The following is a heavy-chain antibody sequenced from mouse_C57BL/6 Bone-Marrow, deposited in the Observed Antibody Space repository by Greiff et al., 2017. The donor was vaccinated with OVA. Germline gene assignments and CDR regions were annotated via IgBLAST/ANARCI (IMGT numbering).Heavy chain of an antibody. V-gene: IGHV1-7*01. Sequence: QMQLKQSGAELAKPGASVKLSCKASGYTFTSYWMHWVKQRPGQGLEWIGYINPSSGYTKYNQKFKDKATLTADKSSSTAYMQLSSLTYEDSAVYYCAGGLRREYYFDYWGQGTTLTVSS. CDR3: AGGLRREYYFDY. D-gene: IGHD2-4*01. CDR1: GYTFTSYW. CDR2: INPSSGYT. J-gene: IGHJ2*01.